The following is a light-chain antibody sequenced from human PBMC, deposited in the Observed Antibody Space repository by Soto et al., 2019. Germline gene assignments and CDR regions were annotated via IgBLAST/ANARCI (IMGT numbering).Light chain of an antibody. Sequence: EILKTQSPATLSVPPWERAALSSRASQSITNNLAWYQHKPGQAPRLLIYRASARATGIPARFSGSGSGTDFTLTISRLEPADFAVYYCQQYDSSPRTFGQGTKV. CDR2: RAS. CDR3: QQYDSSPRT. V-gene: IGKV3-15*01. CDR1: QSITNN. J-gene: IGKJ1*01.